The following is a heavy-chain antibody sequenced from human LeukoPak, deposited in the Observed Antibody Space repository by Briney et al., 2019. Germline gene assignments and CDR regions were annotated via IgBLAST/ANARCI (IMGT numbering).Heavy chain of an antibody. Sequence: GASVKVSCKASGYIFTNYAMHWVRQAPGQGLERMGWINAGNGNTKYSQNFQGRVTITRDTSASTAYMELSSLRSEDTAVYYCGRDTYWYFDLWGRGTLVTVSS. CDR1: GYIFTNYA. CDR2: INAGNGNT. V-gene: IGHV1-3*01. CDR3: GRDTYWYFDL. J-gene: IGHJ2*01.